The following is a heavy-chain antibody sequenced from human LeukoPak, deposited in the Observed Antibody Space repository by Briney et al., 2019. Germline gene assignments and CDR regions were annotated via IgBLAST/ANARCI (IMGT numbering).Heavy chain of an antibody. D-gene: IGHD2-2*01. J-gene: IGHJ6*03. V-gene: IGHV6-1*01. CDR2: TYYRSKWYN. Sequence: SQTLSLTCAISGDSVSSNSAAWNWIRQSPSRGLEWLGRTYYRSKWYNDYAVSVKSRITINPDTSKNQFSLQLNSVTPEDTAVYYCARDRRLCSSTSCRGYYYYMDVWGKGTTVTVSS. CDR3: ARDRRLCSSTSCRGYYYYMDV. CDR1: GDSVSSNSAA.